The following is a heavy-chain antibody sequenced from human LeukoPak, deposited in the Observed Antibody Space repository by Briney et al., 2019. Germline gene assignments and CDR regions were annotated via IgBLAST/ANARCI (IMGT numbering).Heavy chain of an antibody. Sequence: SGRTLVNPTQTVTLTCSFSGFSLSTSGMRVSWIRQPPGKALEWLARIDWDDDKIYSTSLRTRLTLSKDTSKNQVVLIMSNMDPVDTATYYCARTTPTGYLDYWGQGTLVTVSS. V-gene: IGHV2-70*04. CDR2: IDWDDDK. D-gene: IGHD2-8*02. CDR3: ARTTPTGYLDY. J-gene: IGHJ4*02. CDR1: GFSLSTSGMR.